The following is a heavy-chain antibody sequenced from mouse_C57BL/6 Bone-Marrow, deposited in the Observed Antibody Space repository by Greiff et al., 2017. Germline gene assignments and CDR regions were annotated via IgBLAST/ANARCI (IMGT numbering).Heavy chain of an antibody. CDR1: GFTFSDYG. V-gene: IGHV5-17*01. Sequence: EVKLMESGGGLVKPGGSLKLSCAASGFTFSDYGMHWVRQAPEKGLEWVAYISSGSSTIYYADTVKGRFTISRDNAKNTLFLQMTSLRSEDTAMYYCARRDGYYPVYWGQGTTLTVSS. CDR2: ISSGSSTI. CDR3: ARRDGYYPVY. J-gene: IGHJ2*01. D-gene: IGHD2-3*01.